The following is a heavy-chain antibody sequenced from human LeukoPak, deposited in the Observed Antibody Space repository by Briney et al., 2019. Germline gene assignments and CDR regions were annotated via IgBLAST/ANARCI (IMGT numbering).Heavy chain of an antibody. Sequence: SETLSLTCTVSGDSISSYCWSWIRQPPGKRLEWIGYIYTSGGTNYIPSLKGRVTISIDTSKNRFSLKLSSVTAADSAVYYCARLTRLSTSPDRYYLDYWGQGTLVTVSS. J-gene: IGHJ4*02. D-gene: IGHD6-6*01. CDR1: GDSISSYC. CDR2: IYTSGGT. V-gene: IGHV4-4*09. CDR3: ARLTRLSTSPDRYYLDY.